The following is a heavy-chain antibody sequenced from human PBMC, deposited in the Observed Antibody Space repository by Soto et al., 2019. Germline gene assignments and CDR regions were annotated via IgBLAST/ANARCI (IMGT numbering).Heavy chain of an antibody. CDR3: ARGPSKVWDYYYYMDV. Sequence: SGTLSLTCTVSGGSISSYYWSWIRQPPGKGLEWIGYIYYSGSTNYNPSLKSRVTISVDTSKNQFSLKLSSVTAADTAVYYCARGPSKVWDYYYYMDVWGKGTTVTVSS. CDR2: IYYSGST. V-gene: IGHV4-59*08. J-gene: IGHJ6*03. CDR1: GGSISSYY. D-gene: IGHD1-20*01.